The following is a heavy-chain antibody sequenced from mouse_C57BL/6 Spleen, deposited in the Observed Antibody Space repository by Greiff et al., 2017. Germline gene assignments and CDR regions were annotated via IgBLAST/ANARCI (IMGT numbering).Heavy chain of an antibody. D-gene: IGHD2-12*01. Sequence: DVKLVESGGGLVKPGGSLKLSCAASGFTFSSYAMSWVRQTPEKRLEWVATISDGGSYTYYPDNVKGRFTISRDNAKNNLYLQMSHLKSEDTAMYYCAGEEGSYDFDYWGQGTTLTVSS. CDR1: GFTFSSYA. CDR2: ISDGGSYT. V-gene: IGHV5-4*01. CDR3: AGEEGSYDFDY. J-gene: IGHJ2*01.